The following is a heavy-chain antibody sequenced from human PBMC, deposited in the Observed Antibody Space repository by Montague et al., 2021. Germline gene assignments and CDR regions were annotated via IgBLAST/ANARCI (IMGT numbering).Heavy chain of an antibody. Sequence: SETLSLTCTVSRSLINSDYYWGWIRQPPGKRLEWMGSVSHGGRTYYNPSLKSRVTISVDTSNNHFSLKLSSVTAADTAMHYCARERDRYYYMDIWGKGTTITVSS. CDR3: ARERDRYYYMDI. V-gene: IGHV4-38-2*02. CDR2: VSHGGRT. J-gene: IGHJ6*03. CDR1: RSLINSDYY.